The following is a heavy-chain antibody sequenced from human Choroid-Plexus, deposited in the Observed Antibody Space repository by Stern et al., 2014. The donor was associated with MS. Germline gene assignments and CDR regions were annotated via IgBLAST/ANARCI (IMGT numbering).Heavy chain of an antibody. CDR1: GFTFGSCA. D-gene: IGHD2/OR15-2a*01. J-gene: IGHJ5*02. CDR2: VPYDGSNK. Sequence: VQLVESGGGVVQPGSPLRLSCVASGFTFGSCAMHWVRQAPGKGLEWVAGVPYDGSNKYDADSVKGRFTISRDNSQNTLYMQMSSLRPEDTAVYYCAKDRQYLTYFFDHWGQGSLVTVSS. V-gene: IGHV3-30*18. CDR3: AKDRQYLTYFFDH.